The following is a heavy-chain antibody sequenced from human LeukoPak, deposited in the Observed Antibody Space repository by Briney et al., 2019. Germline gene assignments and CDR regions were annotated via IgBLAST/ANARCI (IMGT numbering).Heavy chain of an antibody. CDR2: IYSAGST. CDR3: ARTVTTFTWYFDL. D-gene: IGHD4-17*01. CDR1: GFTVSGNF. V-gene: IGHV3-66*02. Sequence: PGGSLRLSCAASGFTVSGNFMSWIRQAPGKGLEWVSVIYSAGSTYFADSVEGRLSISRDNSKNTVYLQMNSLRVEDTAIYYCARTVTTFTWYFDLWGRGTLVTVPS. J-gene: IGHJ2*01.